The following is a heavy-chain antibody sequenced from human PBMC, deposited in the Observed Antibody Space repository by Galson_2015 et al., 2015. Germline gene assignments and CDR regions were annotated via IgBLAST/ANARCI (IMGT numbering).Heavy chain of an antibody. V-gene: IGHV3-53*01. CDR3: ARGVSPPGYYDSSGYRRYYFDY. CDR1: GFTISSNY. D-gene: IGHD3-22*01. J-gene: IGHJ4*02. Sequence: LRLSCAASGFTISSNYMSWVRQAPGKGLAWVSVIYSGGSTYYADSVKGRFTISRDNSKNTLYLQMNSLRAEDTAVYYCARGVSPPGYYDSSGYRRYYFDYWGQGTLVTVSS. CDR2: IYSGGST.